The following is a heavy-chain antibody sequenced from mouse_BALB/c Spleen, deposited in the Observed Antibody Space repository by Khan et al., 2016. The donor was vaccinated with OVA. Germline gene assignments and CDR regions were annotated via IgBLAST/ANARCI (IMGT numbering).Heavy chain of an antibody. D-gene: IGHD2-14*01. V-gene: IGHV9-4*02. J-gene: IGHJ3*01. CDR3: ERGGAAYYRNDGGAMEY. CDR1: GYTFTTAG. CDR2: INTHSGVP. Sequence: QIQLVQSGPELKKPGETVRISCKASGYTFTTAGIQWVQKMPGKGLKWIGWINTHSGVPKYAEDFKGRFAFSLEISVNTAYLQITNLKNEDTATYFCERGGAAYYRNDGGAMEYWGQGTLVTVSA.